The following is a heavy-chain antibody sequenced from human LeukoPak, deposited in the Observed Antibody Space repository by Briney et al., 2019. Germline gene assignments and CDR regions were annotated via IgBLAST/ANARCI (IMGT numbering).Heavy chain of an antibody. J-gene: IGHJ4*02. V-gene: IGHV4-34*01. CDR1: GGSFSGYY. CDR3: ARNRCSGGSRYLRAYYFDY. D-gene: IGHD2-15*01. CDR2: INHSGST. Sequence: SETLSLTCAVYGGSFSGYYWSWIRQPPGKGLEWIGEINHSGSTNYNPSLKSRVTISVDTSKNQFSLKLSSVTAADTAVYYCARNRCSGGSRYLRAYYFDYWGQGTLVTVSS.